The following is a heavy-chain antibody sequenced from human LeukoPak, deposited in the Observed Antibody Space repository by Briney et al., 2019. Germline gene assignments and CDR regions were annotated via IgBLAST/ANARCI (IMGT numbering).Heavy chain of an antibody. D-gene: IGHD1-1*01. CDR2: IRYDGSNE. J-gene: IGHJ5*02. CDR1: GFTFSNYG. Sequence: GGSLRRSCAASGFTFSNYGMHWVRQAPGKGLEWVSFIRYDGSNEYYADSVKGRFTISRDNSKNTLYLQMNSLRGDDSAVYFCANDLGTGTTGGTRFDPWGQGTLVTVSS. V-gene: IGHV3-30*02. CDR3: ANDLGTGTTGGTRFDP.